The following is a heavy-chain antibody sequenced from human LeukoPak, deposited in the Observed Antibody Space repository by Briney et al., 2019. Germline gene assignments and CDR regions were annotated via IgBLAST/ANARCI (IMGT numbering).Heavy chain of an antibody. J-gene: IGHJ4*02. CDR3: ASYDFLSGTFDY. V-gene: IGHV3-7*01. CDR2: IKQDGSEK. D-gene: IGHD3-3*01. CDR1: GFTFSSYA. Sequence: GGSLRPSCAASGFTFSSYAMSWVRQAPGNGLEWVANIKQDGSEKYYVDSVKGRFTISRDNAKNSLYLQMNSLRAEDTAVYYCASYDFLSGTFDYWGQGTLVTVSS.